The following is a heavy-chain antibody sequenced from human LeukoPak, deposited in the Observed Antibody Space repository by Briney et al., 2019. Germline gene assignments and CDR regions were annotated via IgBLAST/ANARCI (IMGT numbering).Heavy chain of an antibody. J-gene: IGHJ4*02. V-gene: IGHV1-2*02. CDR3: ARSGMVTDFDY. Sequence: GASVKVSCKASGYSFTGYYMHWVRQAPGQGLEWMGWINPKSGGTNCAQKFQGRVTMTRDTSISTAYMELSRLRADDTAVYYCARSGMVTDFDYWGQGILVTVSS. CDR2: INPKSGGT. CDR1: GYSFTGYY. D-gene: IGHD5-18*01.